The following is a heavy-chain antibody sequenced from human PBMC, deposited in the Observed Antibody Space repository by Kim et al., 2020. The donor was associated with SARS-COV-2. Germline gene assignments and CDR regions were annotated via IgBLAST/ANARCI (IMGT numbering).Heavy chain of an antibody. J-gene: IGHJ4*02. CDR3: AREGVGYWRSNSFDY. CDR1: GYTFTSYY. D-gene: IGHD2-8*02. Sequence: ASAKVSCKASGYTFTSYYMHWVRQAPGQGLEWMGIINPSGGSTSYAQKFQGRVTMTRDTSTSTVYMELSSLRSEDTAVYYCAREGVGYWRSNSFDYWGQGTLVTVSS. CDR2: INPSGGST. V-gene: IGHV1-46*01.